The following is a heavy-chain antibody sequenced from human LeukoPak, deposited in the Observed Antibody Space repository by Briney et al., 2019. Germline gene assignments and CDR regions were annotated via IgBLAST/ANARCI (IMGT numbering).Heavy chain of an antibody. J-gene: IGHJ4*02. CDR3: ARVREVTFGGVILYYFDY. V-gene: IGHV1-8*01. CDR1: GYTFTSYD. Sequence: GASVKVSCKASGYTFTSYDINWVRQATGQGLEGMGWMNPNSGNTGYAQKFQGRVTMTRNTSISTAYMELSSLRSEDTAVYYCARVREVTFGGVILYYFDYWGQGTLVTVSS. CDR2: MNPNSGNT. D-gene: IGHD3-16*02.